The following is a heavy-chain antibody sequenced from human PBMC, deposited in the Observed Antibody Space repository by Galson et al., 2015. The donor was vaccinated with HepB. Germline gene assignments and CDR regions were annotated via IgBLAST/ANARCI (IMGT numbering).Heavy chain of an antibody. D-gene: IGHD2-2*01. V-gene: IGHV3-21*01. Sequence: SLRLSCEASGSILSFYCLNWVRQAPGQGLEWVSSMSSSTNYINYADSVKGRFTVSIYNAKNSLFLQMNRLRPEDTAVYYCATNAPAAVMRASGMDVWGQGTAVTVSS. J-gene: IGHJ6*02. CDR3: ATNAPAAVMRASGMDV. CDR2: MSSSTNYI. CDR1: GSILSFYC.